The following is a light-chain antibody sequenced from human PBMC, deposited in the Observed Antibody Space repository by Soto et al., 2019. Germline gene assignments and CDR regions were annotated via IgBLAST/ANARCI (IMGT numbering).Light chain of an antibody. CDR1: QSIFYSANNKNY. CDR2: WAS. CDR3: QQYYTAPTWT. J-gene: IGKJ1*01. Sequence: DIAMTQSPDSLAVSLGERATINCKSSQSIFYSANNKNYLAWFQQKPGQPPKLLIYWASTRESGVPDRFNGSGSGTDFTLTISSLQAEDVAVYHCQQYYTAPTWTFGQGTKVEIK. V-gene: IGKV4-1*01.